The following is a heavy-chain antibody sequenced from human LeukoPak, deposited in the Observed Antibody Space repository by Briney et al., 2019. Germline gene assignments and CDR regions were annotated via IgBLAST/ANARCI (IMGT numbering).Heavy chain of an antibody. J-gene: IGHJ4*02. Sequence: GGSLRLSCAASGFTFDDYAMHWVRQAPGKGLEWVSGISWNSGSIGYADSVEGRFTISRDNAKNSLYLQMNSLRAEDTALYYCAKASYDSSGYYPDYWGQGTLVTVSS. CDR1: GFTFDDYA. CDR3: AKASYDSSGYYPDY. V-gene: IGHV3-9*01. CDR2: ISWNSGSI. D-gene: IGHD3-22*01.